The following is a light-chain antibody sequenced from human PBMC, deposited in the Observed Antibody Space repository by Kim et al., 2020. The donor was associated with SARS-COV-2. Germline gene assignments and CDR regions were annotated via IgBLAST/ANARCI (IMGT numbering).Light chain of an antibody. CDR3: QAWDSSTNWK. CDR1: KLGDKY. V-gene: IGLV3-1*01. CDR2: QNT. J-gene: IGLJ3*02. Sequence: SYELTQPPSASVSPGQTASITCAGDKLGDKYVCWYQQKPGQSPVMVIYQNTKWPSGIPERFSGSNSGNTATLTISGTQALDEADYYCQAWDSSTNWKFGG.